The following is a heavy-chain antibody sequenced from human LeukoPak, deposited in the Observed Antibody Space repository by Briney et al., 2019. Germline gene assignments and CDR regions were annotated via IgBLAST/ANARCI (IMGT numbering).Heavy chain of an antibody. CDR1: GFTVSSNY. V-gene: IGHV3-53*01. CDR3: ARDLSDSSSWYWFDP. Sequence: GGSLRPSCAASGFTVSSNYMSWVRQAPGKGLEWVSVIYSGGSTYYADSVKGRFTISRDNSKNTLYLQMNSLRAEDTAVYYCARDLSDSSSWYWFDPWGQGTLVTVSS. D-gene: IGHD6-13*01. CDR2: IYSGGST. J-gene: IGHJ5*02.